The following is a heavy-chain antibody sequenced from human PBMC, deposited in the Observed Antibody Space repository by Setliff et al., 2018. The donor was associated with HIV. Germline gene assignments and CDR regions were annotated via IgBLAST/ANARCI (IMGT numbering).Heavy chain of an antibody. Sequence: ASVKVSCKASGGTFSSYAISWVRQAPGQGLEWMGGIIPIFGTANYAQKFQGRVTITADESTSTAYMELSSLRSEDTAVYYCARVSDAAMVTADYWGQGTLVTVSS. CDR2: IIPIFGTA. D-gene: IGHD5-18*01. CDR1: GGTFSSYA. J-gene: IGHJ4*02. CDR3: ARVSDAAMVTADY. V-gene: IGHV1-69*13.